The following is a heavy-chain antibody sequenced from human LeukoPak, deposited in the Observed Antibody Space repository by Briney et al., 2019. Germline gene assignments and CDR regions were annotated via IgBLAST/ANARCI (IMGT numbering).Heavy chain of an antibody. CDR2: ISASGSTT. Sequence: GGSLRLSCAASGFTFSTSVMSWVRQAPGKGLGWVSTISASGSTTYYADSVKGRFTISRDNSKNTLYLQMNTLRAEDTAVYYCARRLGGITGGPYAYWGQGILVTVSS. D-gene: IGHD2-8*02. CDR3: ARRLGGITGGPYAY. V-gene: IGHV3-23*01. J-gene: IGHJ4*02. CDR1: GFTFSTSV.